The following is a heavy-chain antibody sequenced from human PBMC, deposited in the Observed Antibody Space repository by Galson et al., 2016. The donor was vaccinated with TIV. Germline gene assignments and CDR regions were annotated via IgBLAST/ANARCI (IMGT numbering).Heavy chain of an antibody. J-gene: IGHJ6*02. CDR1: GYTFANYG. D-gene: IGHD3-22*01. CDR2: ISGYDGNT. Sequence: SVKVSCKASGYTFANYGFSWVRQAPGQGLEWMGWISGYDGNTNYAQKFQGRVTMTTETSTSTAYMELRSLRSDDTAVYYCARDRGSMTMILVVNYYYGMDVWGQGTTVTVSS. CDR3: ARDRGSMTMILVVNYYYGMDV. V-gene: IGHV1-18*04.